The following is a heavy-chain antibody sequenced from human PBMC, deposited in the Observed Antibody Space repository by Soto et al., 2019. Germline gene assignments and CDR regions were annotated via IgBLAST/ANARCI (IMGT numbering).Heavy chain of an antibody. J-gene: IGHJ6*03. CDR2: INHSGST. Sequence: SETLSLTCAVYGGSFSGYYWSWIRRPPGKGLEWIGEINHSGSTNYNPSLKSRVTISVDTSKNQFSLKLSSVTAADTAVYYCARVSVAYYYYYYMDVWGKGTTVTVSS. D-gene: IGHD2-15*01. CDR3: ARVSVAYYYYYYMDV. V-gene: IGHV4-34*01. CDR1: GGSFSGYY.